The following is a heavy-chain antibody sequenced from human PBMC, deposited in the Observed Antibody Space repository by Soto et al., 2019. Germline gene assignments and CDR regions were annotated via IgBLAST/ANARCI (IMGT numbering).Heavy chain of an antibody. J-gene: IGHJ5*02. D-gene: IGHD6-13*01. Sequence: SETLSLTCAVYGGSFSGYYWSWIRQPPGKGLEWIGEINHSGSTNYNPSLKSRVTISVDTSKSEISLKLNSVTAADTAVYYCARANIAAAGTIFDPWGQGVLVTVSS. CDR1: GGSFSGYY. CDR3: ARANIAAAGTIFDP. CDR2: INHSGST. V-gene: IGHV4-34*01.